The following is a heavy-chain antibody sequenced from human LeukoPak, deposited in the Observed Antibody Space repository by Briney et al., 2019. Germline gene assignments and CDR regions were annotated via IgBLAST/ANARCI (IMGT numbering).Heavy chain of an antibody. CDR1: GYTFTGYY. CDR3: ARARSDILTGHPFDY. Sequence: ASVKVSCKASGYTFTGYYMHWVRQAPGQGLEWMGWINPNSGGTNYARKFQGRVTMTRDTSISTAYMELSRLRSDDTAVYYCARARSDILTGHPFDYWGQGTLVTVSS. V-gene: IGHV1-2*02. D-gene: IGHD3-9*01. CDR2: INPNSGGT. J-gene: IGHJ4*02.